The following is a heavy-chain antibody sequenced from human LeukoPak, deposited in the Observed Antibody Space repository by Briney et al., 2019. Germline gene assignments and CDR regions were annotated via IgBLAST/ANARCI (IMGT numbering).Heavy chain of an antibody. CDR3: ARDPRMSQSYHFDY. CDR1: GFTFSSYE. J-gene: IGHJ4*02. Sequence: PAGSLRHTCAASGFTFSSYEMNWVRQAPGKGLEWVSYISSSGSTIYYADSVKGRFTISRDNAKNSLYLQMNSLRAEDTAVYYCARDPRMSQSYHFDYWGQGTLVTVSS. CDR2: ISSSGSTI. V-gene: IGHV3-48*03. D-gene: IGHD3-10*01.